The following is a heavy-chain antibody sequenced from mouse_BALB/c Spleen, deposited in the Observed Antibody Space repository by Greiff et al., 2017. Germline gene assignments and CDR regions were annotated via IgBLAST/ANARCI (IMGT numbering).Heavy chain of an antibody. CDR3: ARSGNDGYYVFDY. V-gene: IGHV5-12-2*01. J-gene: IGHJ2*01. CDR2: ISNGGGST. D-gene: IGHD2-3*01. CDR1: GFTFSSYT. Sequence: EVHLVESGGGLVQPGGSLKLSCAASGFTFSSYTMSWVRQTPEKRLEWVAYISNGGGSTYYPDTVKGRFTISRDNAKNTLYLQMSSLKSEDTAMYYCARSGNDGYYVFDYWGQGTTLTVAS.